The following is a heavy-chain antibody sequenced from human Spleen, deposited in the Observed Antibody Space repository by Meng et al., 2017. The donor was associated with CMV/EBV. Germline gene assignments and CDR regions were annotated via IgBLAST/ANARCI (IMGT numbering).Heavy chain of an antibody. Sequence: SETLSLTCTVSGGSISGDIHYWTWIRQLPGNRLEWIGGVHYTGATFYNPSLKGRVTLSLDTPNHQFSLKLRSLTAADTAVYFCVRDEAGGGRYNWFDPWGQGILVTVSS. D-gene: IGHD6-13*01. J-gene: IGHJ5*02. CDR1: GGSISGDIHY. V-gene: IGHV4-39*07. CDR2: VHYTGAT. CDR3: VRDEAGGGRYNWFDP.